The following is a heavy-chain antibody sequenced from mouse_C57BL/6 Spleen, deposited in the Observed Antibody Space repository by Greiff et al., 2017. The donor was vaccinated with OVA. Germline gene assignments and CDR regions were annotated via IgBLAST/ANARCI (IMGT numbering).Heavy chain of an antibody. Sequence: QVQLQQPGTELVKPGASVKLSCKASGYTFTSYWMHWVKQRPGQGLEWIGNINPSNGGTNYNEKFKSKATLTVDKSSSTAYRQLSSVTSEESAVYDCARGGLYYGSSYDAMDYWGQGTSVTVSS. CDR2: INPSNGGT. CDR3: ARGGLYYGSSYDAMDY. V-gene: IGHV1-53*01. CDR1: GYTFTSYW. D-gene: IGHD1-1*01. J-gene: IGHJ4*01.